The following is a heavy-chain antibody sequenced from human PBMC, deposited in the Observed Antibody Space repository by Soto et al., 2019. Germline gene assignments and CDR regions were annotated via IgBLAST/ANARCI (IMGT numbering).Heavy chain of an antibody. Sequence: PGGSLRLSCAASGFTFSSYGMHWVRQAPGKGLEWVAVIWYDGSNKYYADSVKGRFTISRDNSKNTLYLQMNSLRAEDTAVYYCARDANYDSSGYYEFQRGQGTLVTVSS. CDR2: IWYDGSNK. CDR3: ARDANYDSSGYYEFQ. V-gene: IGHV3-33*01. CDR1: GFTFSSYG. J-gene: IGHJ4*02. D-gene: IGHD3-22*01.